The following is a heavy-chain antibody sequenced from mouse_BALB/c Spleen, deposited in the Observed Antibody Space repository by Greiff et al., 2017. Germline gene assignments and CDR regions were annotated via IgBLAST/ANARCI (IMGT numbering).Heavy chain of an antibody. V-gene: IGHV5-6-5*01. J-gene: IGHJ1*01. CDR3: ARAFYDGYYESFDV. D-gene: IGHD2-3*01. CDR1: GFTFSSYA. Sequence: EVQVVESGGGLVKPGGSLKLSCAASGFTFSSYAMSWVRQTPEKRLEWVASISSGGSTYYPDSVKGRFTISRDNARNILYLQMSSLRSEDTAMYYCARAFYDGYYESFDVWGAGTTVTVSS. CDR2: ISSGGST.